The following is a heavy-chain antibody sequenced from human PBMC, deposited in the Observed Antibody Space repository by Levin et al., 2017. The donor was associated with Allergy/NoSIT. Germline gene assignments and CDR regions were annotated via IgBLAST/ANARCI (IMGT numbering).Heavy chain of an antibody. Sequence: SETLSLTCAISGDSVSSNSAAWNWIRQSPSRGLEWLGRTYYRSKWYNDYAVSVKSRITINPDTSKNQFSLQLNSVTPEDTAVYYCARDRPLMMAVAGLDAFDIWGQGTMVTVSS. D-gene: IGHD6-19*01. J-gene: IGHJ3*02. CDR3: ARDRPLMMAVAGLDAFDI. CDR1: GDSVSSNSAA. CDR2: TYYRSKWYN. V-gene: IGHV6-1*01.